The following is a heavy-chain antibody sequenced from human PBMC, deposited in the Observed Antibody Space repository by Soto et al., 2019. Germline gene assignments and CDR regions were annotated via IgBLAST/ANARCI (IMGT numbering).Heavy chain of an antibody. CDR2: IRSKAYGGTT. CDR3: TSGAASSSWYWGDYYYYYGMDV. CDR1: GFTFGDYA. J-gene: IGHJ6*02. D-gene: IGHD6-13*01. V-gene: IGHV3-49*05. Sequence: EVQLVESGGGLVKPGRSLRLSCTASGFTFGDYAMSWFRQAPGKGLEWVGFIRSKAYGGTTEYAASVKGRFTISRDDSKSIAYLQMNSLKTEDTAVYYCTSGAASSSWYWGDYYYYYGMDVWGQGTTVTVSS.